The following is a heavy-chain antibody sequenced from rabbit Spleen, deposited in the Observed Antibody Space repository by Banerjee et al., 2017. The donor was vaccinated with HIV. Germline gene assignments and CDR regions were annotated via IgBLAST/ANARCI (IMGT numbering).Heavy chain of an antibody. V-gene: IGHV1S40*01. CDR3: ARDLVAVIGWNFNL. CDR1: GFSFSSSSY. CDR2: IDIGSSSGFT. J-gene: IGHJ4*01. D-gene: IGHD1-1*01. Sequence: QSLEESGGDLVKPEGSLTLTCTASGFSFSSSSYMCWVRQAPGKGLEWIACIDIGSSSGFTYSATWAKGRFIMSRTSSTTVTLQMTSLTAADTATYFCARDLVAVIGWNFNLWGPGTLVTVS.